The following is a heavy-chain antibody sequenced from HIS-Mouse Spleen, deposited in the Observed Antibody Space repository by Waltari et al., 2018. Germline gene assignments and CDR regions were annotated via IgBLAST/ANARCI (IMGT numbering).Heavy chain of an antibody. CDR2: MNPNSGNT. V-gene: IGHV1-8*01. CDR1: GYTFTIYD. CDR3: ARWEYCSGGSCQSAFDI. Sequence: QVQLVQSGAEVKKPGASVKVSCKASGYTFTIYDINWVRQATGQGLEWMGWMNPNSGNTGYAQKFQGRVTMTRNTSISTAYMELSSLRSEDTAVYYCARWEYCSGGSCQSAFDIWGQGTMVTVSS. J-gene: IGHJ3*02. D-gene: IGHD2-15*01.